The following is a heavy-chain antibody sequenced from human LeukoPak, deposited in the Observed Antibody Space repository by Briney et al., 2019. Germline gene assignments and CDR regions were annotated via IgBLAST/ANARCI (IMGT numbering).Heavy chain of an antibody. J-gene: IGHJ4*02. CDR3: ARVLEGFYYFDY. CDR1: GYTFTGYY. D-gene: IGHD2-8*01. Sequence: ASVKVSCKASGYTFTGYYMHWVRQAPGQGLEWMGWINPNSGGTNYAQKFQGRVTMTRDTSISTAYMELSRLRSDDTAVYYCARVLEGFYYFDYWDQGTLVTVSS. V-gene: IGHV1-2*02. CDR2: INPNSGGT.